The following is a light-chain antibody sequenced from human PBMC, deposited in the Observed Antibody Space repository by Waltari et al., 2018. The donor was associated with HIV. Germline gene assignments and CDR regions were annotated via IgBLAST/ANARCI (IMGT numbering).Light chain of an antibody. CDR2: EVS. CDR3: CSYVGWSTILYV. CDR1: SSDVGSYNL. V-gene: IGLV2-23*02. J-gene: IGLJ1*01. Sequence: QSALTQPASVSGSPGQSITISCTGTSSDVGSYNLVSWYQQHPGKAPKLMIYEVSKRPSVVFNRLSGSKSCNTAYLTISGLQAEDEADYYCCSYVGWSTILYVFGTGTKVTVL.